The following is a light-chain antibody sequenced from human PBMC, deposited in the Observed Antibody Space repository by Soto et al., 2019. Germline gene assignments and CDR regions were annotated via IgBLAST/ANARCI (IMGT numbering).Light chain of an antibody. Sequence: MVLTQSPCTLSLSPCKRATLSCSGARRSSSSYLAWYQQKPGQAPRLLIYGASSRPTGIPERFSGSGSGTDFTLTISRLEPEDFAMYYCQQYGSTPITFGQGTRLEIK. CDR3: QQYGSTPIT. CDR1: RRSSSSY. CDR2: GAS. J-gene: IGKJ5*01. V-gene: IGKV3-20*01.